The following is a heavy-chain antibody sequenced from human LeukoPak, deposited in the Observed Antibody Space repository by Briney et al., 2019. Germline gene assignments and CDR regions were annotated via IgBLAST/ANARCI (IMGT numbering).Heavy chain of an antibody. CDR1: GGTFSSYA. J-gene: IGHJ4*02. D-gene: IGHD5-12*01. CDR2: IIPIFGTA. CDR3: AIPVDIVATTHPGYFDY. V-gene: IGHV1-69*01. Sequence: SVKVSCKASGGTFSSYAISWVRQAPGQGPEWMGGIIPIFGTANYAQKFQGRVTITADESTSTAYMELSSLRSEDTAVYYCAIPVDIVATTHPGYFDYWGQGTLVTVSS.